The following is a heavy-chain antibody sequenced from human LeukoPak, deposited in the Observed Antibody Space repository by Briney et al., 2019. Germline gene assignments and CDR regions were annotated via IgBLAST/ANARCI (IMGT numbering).Heavy chain of an antibody. Sequence: SETLSLTCAVYGGSFSGYYWSWIRQPPGKGLEWIGEINHSGSTNYNPSLKSRVTISVDTSKNQFSLKLSSVTAADTAVYYCARGVRNILRFLEWLPTLPNWFDPWGQGTLVTVSS. CDR1: GGSFSGYY. V-gene: IGHV4-34*01. CDR2: INHSGST. CDR3: ARGVRNILRFLEWLPTLPNWFDP. D-gene: IGHD3-3*01. J-gene: IGHJ5*02.